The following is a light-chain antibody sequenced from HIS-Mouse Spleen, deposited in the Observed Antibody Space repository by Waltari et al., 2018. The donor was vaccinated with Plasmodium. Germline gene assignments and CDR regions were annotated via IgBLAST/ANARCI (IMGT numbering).Light chain of an antibody. CDR1: QRVSSN. CDR2: GAT. CDR3: QQYNNWSFT. J-gene: IGKJ3*01. Sequence: EIVMTQSPATLSVSPGERATLSCRASQRVSSNLAWYQQKPGQAPRLLIYGATTRATGIPARFSSLQSEDFAVYYCQQYNNWSFTFGPGTKVDIK. V-gene: IGKV3-15*01.